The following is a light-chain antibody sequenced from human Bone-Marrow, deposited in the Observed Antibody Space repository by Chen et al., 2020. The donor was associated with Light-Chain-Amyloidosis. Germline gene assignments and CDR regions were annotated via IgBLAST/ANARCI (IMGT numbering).Light chain of an antibody. CDR2: DAS. V-gene: IGKV3-11*01. Sequence: EIVLTQSPATLSLSPGERATLSCRASQSVSSYLAWYQQKPGQAPRLLIYDASNRATGIPDRFSGSGSGTDFTLTISSLEPEDFAVYYCQQRSNWPPLTFGQGTHWRLN. J-gene: IGKJ5*01. CDR3: QQRSNWPPLT. CDR1: QSVSSY.